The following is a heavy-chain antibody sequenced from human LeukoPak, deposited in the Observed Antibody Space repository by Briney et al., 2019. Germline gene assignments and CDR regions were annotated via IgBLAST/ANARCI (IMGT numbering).Heavy chain of an antibody. CDR2: ISYDGSNK. CDR1: GFTFSSYG. D-gene: IGHD3-22*01. V-gene: IGHV3-30*18. J-gene: IGHJ4*02. Sequence: GGSLRLSCAASGFTFSSYGMHWVRQAPGKGLEWVAVISYDGSNKYYADSVKGRFTISRDNSKNTLYLQMNSLRAEDTAVYYCAKGPRYDSSGYDDYYFDYWGQGTLVTVSS. CDR3: AKGPRYDSSGYDDYYFDY.